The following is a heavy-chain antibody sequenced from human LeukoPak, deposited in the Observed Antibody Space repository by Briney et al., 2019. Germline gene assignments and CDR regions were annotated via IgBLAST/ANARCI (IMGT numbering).Heavy chain of an antibody. Sequence: SETLSLTCTVSGGSISSSSYYWGWIRQPPGKGLEWIGSIYYSGSTYYNPSLKSRVTISVDTSKNQFSLKLSSVTAADTAVYYCVRHPHMVRGVNAYGMDVWGQGTTVTVSS. CDR3: VRHPHMVRGVNAYGMDV. J-gene: IGHJ6*02. CDR1: GGSISSSSYY. CDR2: IYYSGST. V-gene: IGHV4-39*01. D-gene: IGHD3-10*01.